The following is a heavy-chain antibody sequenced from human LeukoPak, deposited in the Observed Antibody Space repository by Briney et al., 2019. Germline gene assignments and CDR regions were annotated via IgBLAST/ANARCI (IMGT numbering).Heavy chain of an antibody. J-gene: IGHJ3*02. CDR3: AKAGIRYFDRPDAFDI. CDR2: ISGSGGST. D-gene: IGHD3-9*01. Sequence: GGSLRLSCAASGFTFSSYAMSWVRQAPGKGLEWVSAISGSGGSTYYADSVKGRFTISRDNSKNTLYLQMNSLRAEDTAVYYCAKAGIRYFDRPDAFDIWGQGTMVTVSS. V-gene: IGHV3-23*01. CDR1: GFTFSSYA.